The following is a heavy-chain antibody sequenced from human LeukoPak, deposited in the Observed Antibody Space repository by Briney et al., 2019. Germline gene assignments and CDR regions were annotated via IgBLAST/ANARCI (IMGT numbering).Heavy chain of an antibody. Sequence: GGSLILSCAASGFTFSRSAMHWVRQAPGKGLEWVAIISYDGGNKYYADSVKGRFTISRDNSKNTLHLEVISLTAEDTAVYYCAKDDAWIRFGEWSQGTLVTVSS. D-gene: IGHD3-10*01. CDR1: GFTFSRSA. V-gene: IGHV3-30*04. J-gene: IGHJ4*02. CDR3: AKDDAWIRFGE. CDR2: ISYDGGNK.